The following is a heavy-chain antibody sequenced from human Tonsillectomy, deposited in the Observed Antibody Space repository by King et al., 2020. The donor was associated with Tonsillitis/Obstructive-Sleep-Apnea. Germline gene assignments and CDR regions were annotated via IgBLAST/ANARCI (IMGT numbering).Heavy chain of an antibody. Sequence: QLQESGPGLVKPSETLSLTCTVSGGSISSSSYYWGWIRQPPGKGLEWIGSIYYSGSTYYNPSLKSRVTISVDTSKNQFSLKLSSGTAADTAVYYWARRDFYDSSGYYMEFEYWGQGTLVTVSS. CDR3: ARRDFYDSSGYYMEFEY. J-gene: IGHJ4*02. V-gene: IGHV4-39*01. CDR2: IYYSGST. CDR1: GGSISSSSYY. D-gene: IGHD3-22*01.